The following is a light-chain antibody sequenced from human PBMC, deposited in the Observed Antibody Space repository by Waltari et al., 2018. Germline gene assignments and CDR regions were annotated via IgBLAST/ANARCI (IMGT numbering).Light chain of an antibody. V-gene: IGKV4-1*01. CDR1: QSVLYSSDNRNY. CDR3: QQYYITPLS. Sequence: SQSVLYSSDNRNYLAWYQQKPGQPPNLLIYWASTRESGVPDRFSGSGSGTDFTLTISSLQAEDVAVYYCQQYYITPLSFGGGTKVEIK. J-gene: IGKJ4*01. CDR2: WAS.